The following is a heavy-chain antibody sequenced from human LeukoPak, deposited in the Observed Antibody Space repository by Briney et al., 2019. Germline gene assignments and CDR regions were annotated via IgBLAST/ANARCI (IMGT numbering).Heavy chain of an antibody. CDR2: INPNSGGT. J-gene: IGHJ3*02. CDR3: ARVGSSSWFANYDAFDI. Sequence: ASVKVSCKASGYTFTGYYMHWVRQAPGQGLEWMGWINPNSGGTNYAQKFQGRVTMTRDTSISTAYMELSRLRSDDTAVYYCARVGSSSWFANYDAFDIWGQGTMVTVSS. D-gene: IGHD6-13*01. V-gene: IGHV1-2*02. CDR1: GYTFTGYY.